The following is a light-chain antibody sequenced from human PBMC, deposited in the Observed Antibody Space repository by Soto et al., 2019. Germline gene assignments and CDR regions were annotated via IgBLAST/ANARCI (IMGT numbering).Light chain of an antibody. J-gene: IGKJ4*01. CDR1: QGISHY. V-gene: IGKV1-27*01. CDR3: QKYHSIPLT. Sequence: DIPMTQSPSSLSASVGDRVTITCRASQGISHYVAWYQQKPGKLPQLLIYAASTLQSGVPSRFSGSGSGTDFTFTITSLQAEDVATYYCQKYHSIPLTFGGGTKVEIK. CDR2: AAS.